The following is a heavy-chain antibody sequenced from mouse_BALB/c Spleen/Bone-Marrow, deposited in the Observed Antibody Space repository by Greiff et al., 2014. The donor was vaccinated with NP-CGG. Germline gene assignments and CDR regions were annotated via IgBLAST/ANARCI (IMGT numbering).Heavy chain of an antibody. D-gene: IGHD2-4*01. CDR3: TRKGALITHYYAMDY. J-gene: IGHJ4*01. CDR1: GFTFSSFG. CDR2: ISSGSSTI. Sequence: EVKVVESGGGLVQPGGSRKPSCAASGFTFSSFGMHWVRQAPEKGLEWVAYISSGSSTIYYADTVKGRFTISRDNPKNTLFLQXXXLRXXXXAMYYCTRKGALITHYYAMDYWGQGTSVTVSS. V-gene: IGHV5-17*02.